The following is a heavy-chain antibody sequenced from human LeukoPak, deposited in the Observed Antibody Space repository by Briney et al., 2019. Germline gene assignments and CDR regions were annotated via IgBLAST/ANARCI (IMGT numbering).Heavy chain of an antibody. Sequence: ASVKVSCKASGYTFTSYGISWVRQAPGQGVEWMGWINPNSGGTNYAQKFQGRVTMTRDTSISTAYMELSRLRSDDTAVYYCARAPRGPGYSNSWYYFDYWGQGTLVTVSS. D-gene: IGHD6-13*01. CDR2: INPNSGGT. CDR3: ARAPRGPGYSNSWYYFDY. CDR1: GYTFTSYG. V-gene: IGHV1-2*02. J-gene: IGHJ4*02.